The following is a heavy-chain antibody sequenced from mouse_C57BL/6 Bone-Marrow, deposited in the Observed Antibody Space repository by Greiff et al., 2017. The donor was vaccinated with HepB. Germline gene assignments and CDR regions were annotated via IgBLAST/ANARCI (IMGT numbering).Heavy chain of an antibody. CDR3: ARRKLGGWYFDV. V-gene: IGHV1-47*01. J-gene: IGHJ1*03. CDR1: GYTFTTYP. CDR2: FHPYNDDT. Sequence: QVQLKESGAELVKPGASVKMSCKASGYTFTTYPIEWMKQNHGKSLEWIGNFHPYNDDTKYNEKFKGKATLTVEKSSSTVYLELSRLTSDDSAVYYCARRKLGGWYFDVWGTGTTVTVSS. D-gene: IGHD4-1*01.